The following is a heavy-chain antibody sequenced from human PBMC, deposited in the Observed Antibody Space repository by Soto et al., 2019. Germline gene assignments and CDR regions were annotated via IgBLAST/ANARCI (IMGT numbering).Heavy chain of an antibody. CDR2: IYYSGST. CDR3: ARQQCGYEWRGGLGDFDY. J-gene: IGHJ4*02. V-gene: IGHV4-31*03. CDR1: GGSISSGGYY. Sequence: SETLSLTCTVSGGSISSGGYYWSWIRQHPGKGLEWIGYIYYSGSTYYNPSLKSRVTISVDTPKNQFSLKLSSVTAADTAVYYCARQQCGYEWRGGLGDFDYWGQGTLVTVSS. D-gene: IGHD5-12*01.